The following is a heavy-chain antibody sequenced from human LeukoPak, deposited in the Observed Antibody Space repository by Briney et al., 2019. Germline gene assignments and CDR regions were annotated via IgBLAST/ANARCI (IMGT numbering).Heavy chain of an antibody. Sequence: ASVKVSCKASGYNFVGYYIHWVRQAPGQGLEWMGRINPRDGETNFAQKFQGRVTMTRDTSISTAYMELSRLRSDDTAVYYCARDLGVYCSSTSCSSVYWGQGTLVTVSS. CDR1: GYNFVGYY. CDR2: INPRDGET. J-gene: IGHJ4*02. D-gene: IGHD2-2*01. CDR3: ARDLGVYCSSTSCSSVY. V-gene: IGHV1-2*06.